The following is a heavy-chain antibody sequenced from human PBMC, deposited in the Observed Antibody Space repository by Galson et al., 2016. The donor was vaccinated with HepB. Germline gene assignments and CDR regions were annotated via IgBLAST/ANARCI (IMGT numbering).Heavy chain of an antibody. V-gene: IGHV3-30*04. J-gene: IGHJ4*02. Sequence: SLRLSCAASGFTFDDYAMSWVRQTPGKGLEWVAIISYDGDYKYYADSVKGRFTISRDNSKNTLYLQMDSLRSEDTAVFYCTGASGAMGSRYPDYWGQGTLVAVAS. CDR3: TGASGAMGSRYPDY. CDR1: GFTFDDYA. CDR2: ISYDGDYK. D-gene: IGHD3-10*01.